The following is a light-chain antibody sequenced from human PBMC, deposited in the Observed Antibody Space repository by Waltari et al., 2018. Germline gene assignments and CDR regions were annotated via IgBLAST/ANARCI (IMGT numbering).Light chain of an antibody. CDR3: QQYGSSPLT. CDR1: QSVSSSY. CDR2: GAS. Sequence: EIVLTQSPGTLSLSPGERVTFSCRASQSVSSSYLAWYQQKPGQAPRLLIYGASSRATGIPDRFSGSGSGTDFTLTISRLEPEDFAVYYFQQYGSSPLTFGGGTKVEIK. V-gene: IGKV3-20*01. J-gene: IGKJ4*01.